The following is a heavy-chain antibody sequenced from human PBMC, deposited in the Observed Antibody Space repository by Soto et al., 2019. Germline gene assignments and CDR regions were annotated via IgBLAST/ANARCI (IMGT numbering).Heavy chain of an antibody. CDR3: ARDPLVGPAAIPNWFDP. Sequence: EVQLVESGGGLVKPGGSLRLSCAASGCTFSSYSMNWVRQAPGKGLEWVASISSSSSYIYYADSVKGRFTISRDNAKNSLYLQMNSLRAEDTAVYYCARDPLVGPAAIPNWFDPWGQGTLVTVSS. V-gene: IGHV3-21*01. D-gene: IGHD2-2*01. CDR1: GCTFSSYS. CDR2: ISSSSSYI. J-gene: IGHJ5*02.